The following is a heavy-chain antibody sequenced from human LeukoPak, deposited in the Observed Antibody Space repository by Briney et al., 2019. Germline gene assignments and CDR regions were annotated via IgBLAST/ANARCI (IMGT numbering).Heavy chain of an antibody. J-gene: IGHJ4*02. CDR3: TTDGYYYGSGSYSLYYFDY. Sequence: GGSLRLSCAASGFTFSNALMSWVRQAPGKGLEWVGRIKSKTDGGTTDYAAPVKGRFTISRDDSKNTLYLQMNSLKTEDTAVYYCTTDGYYYGSGSYSLYYFDYWGQGTLVTVSS. CDR2: IKSKTDGGTT. CDR1: GFTFSNAL. V-gene: IGHV3-15*01. D-gene: IGHD3-10*01.